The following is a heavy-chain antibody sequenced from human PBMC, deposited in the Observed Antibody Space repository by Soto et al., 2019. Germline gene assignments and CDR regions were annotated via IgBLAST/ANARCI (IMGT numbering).Heavy chain of an antibody. J-gene: IGHJ3*02. CDR3: ASQRYSSSWYLAFDI. CDR1: GFTFSSYA. V-gene: IGHV3-23*01. CDR2: ISGSGGST. D-gene: IGHD6-13*01. Sequence: PGGSLRLSCAASGFTFSSYAMSWVRQAPGKGLEWVSAISGSGGSTYYADSVKGRFTISRDNSKNTLYLQMNSLRAEDTAVYYCASQRYSSSWYLAFDIWGQGTMVTVSS.